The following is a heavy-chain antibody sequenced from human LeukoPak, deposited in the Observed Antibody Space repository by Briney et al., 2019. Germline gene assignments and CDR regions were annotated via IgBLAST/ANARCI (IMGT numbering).Heavy chain of an antibody. CDR1: GYTFTSYG. CDR3: ARDGDSSGWFYPANWFDP. CDR2: ISAYNGNT. V-gene: IGHV1-18*01. J-gene: IGHJ5*02. Sequence: GASVKVSCKASGYTFTSYGISWVRQAPGQGLEWMGWISAYNGNTNYAQKLQGRVTMTTDTSTSTAYMELRSLRSDDTAVYYCARDGDSSGWFYPANWFDPWGQGTLVTVSP. D-gene: IGHD6-19*01.